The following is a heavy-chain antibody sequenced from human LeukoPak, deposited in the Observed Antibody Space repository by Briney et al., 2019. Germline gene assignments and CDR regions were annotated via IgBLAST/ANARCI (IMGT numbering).Heavy chain of an antibody. D-gene: IGHD2/OR15-2a*01. CDR3: ANKCNHYFGL. V-gene: IGHV3-23*01. CDR2: ISGRGCST. Sequence: PGGTLRLSCAASGFTFSSYAMSWVRQAPGKGLERLSAISGRGCSTYCSDSVNGRFTISIDNTKNTPFLTINSLRAEATTLFYCANKCNHYFGLWGQGTLVIVSS. CDR1: GFTFSSYA. J-gene: IGHJ4*02.